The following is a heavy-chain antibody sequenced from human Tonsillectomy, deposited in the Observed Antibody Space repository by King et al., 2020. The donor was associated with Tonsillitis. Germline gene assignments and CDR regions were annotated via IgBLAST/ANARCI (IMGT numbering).Heavy chain of an antibody. Sequence: VQLVESGGGVVQPGRSLRLSCAASGFTFSSYAMHWVRQAPGKGLEWVAVISYDGSNKYYADSVKGRFTISRDNSKNTLYLQMNSLRAEDTAVYYCAGGWWYDSSGYSDYWGQGTLVTVSS. D-gene: IGHD3-22*01. CDR2: ISYDGSNK. V-gene: IGHV3-30*04. CDR3: AGGWWYDSSGYSDY. CDR1: GFTFSSYA. J-gene: IGHJ4*02.